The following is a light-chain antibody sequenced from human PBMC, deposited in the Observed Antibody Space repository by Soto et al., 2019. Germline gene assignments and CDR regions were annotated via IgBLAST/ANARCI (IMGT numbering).Light chain of an antibody. V-gene: IGLV2-8*01. CDR1: SSDVGGYNY. J-gene: IGLJ2*01. Sequence: QSALTQPPSASGSPGQSVTISCTGTSSDVGGYNYVSWYQQHPGKAPKLMIYEVSKRPSGVPDRFSGSKSGNTASLTGSGLQAEDEVDYYCSSYAGSNNVVFGGGTKLTVL. CDR3: SSYAGSNNVV. CDR2: EVS.